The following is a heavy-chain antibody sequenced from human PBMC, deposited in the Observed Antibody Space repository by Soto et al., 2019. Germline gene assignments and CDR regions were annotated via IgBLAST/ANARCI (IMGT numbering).Heavy chain of an antibody. CDR1: GASINSGDYY. D-gene: IGHD3-22*01. Sequence: SETLSLTCNVSGASINSGDYYWSWIRQPPGKGLEWIGHIYYNGNTYYTPSLKSRLNISIDTSKNQFSLKLNSVTAADTAVYYCAGGPTFYYDGRGYSWGQGTLVTVS. CDR2: IYYNGNT. V-gene: IGHV4-30-4*01. J-gene: IGHJ5*02. CDR3: AGGPTFYYDGRGYS.